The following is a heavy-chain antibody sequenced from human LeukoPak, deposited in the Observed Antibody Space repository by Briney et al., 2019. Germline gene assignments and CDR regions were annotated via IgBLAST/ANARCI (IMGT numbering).Heavy chain of an antibody. J-gene: IGHJ4*02. D-gene: IGHD6-19*01. V-gene: IGHV3-33*01. CDR3: ARPTSGWSALDY. Sequence: GGSLRLSCAASGFTFSSYGMHWVRQAPGKGLEWVAVIWYDGSNKYYADSVKGRFTISRDNSKNTLYLQMNSLRTEDTAVYYCARPTSGWSALDYWGQGTLVTVSS. CDR2: IWYDGSNK. CDR1: GFTFSSYG.